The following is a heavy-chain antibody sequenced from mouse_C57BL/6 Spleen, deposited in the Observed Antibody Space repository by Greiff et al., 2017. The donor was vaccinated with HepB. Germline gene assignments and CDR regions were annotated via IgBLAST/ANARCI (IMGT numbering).Heavy chain of an antibody. CDR3: ARVRGIDYGKPSFDY. D-gene: IGHD2-1*01. V-gene: IGHV1-52*01. CDR2: IDPSDSET. Sequence: VQLQQPGAELVKPGSSVKLSCTASGYTFTSYWMHWVKQSPIQGLEWIGNIDPSDSETHYHHKFKDKSTLTVDKSSNTAYMQLSSLTSEDSAVYYCARVRGIDYGKPSFDYWGQGTTLTVSS. J-gene: IGHJ2*01. CDR1: GYTFTSYW.